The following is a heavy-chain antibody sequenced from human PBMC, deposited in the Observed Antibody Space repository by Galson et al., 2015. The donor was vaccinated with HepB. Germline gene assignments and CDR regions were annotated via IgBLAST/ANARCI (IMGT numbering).Heavy chain of an antibody. V-gene: IGHV3-30-3*01. D-gene: IGHD6-19*01. CDR2: ISLDGSTN. J-gene: IGHJ4*02. CDR1: GFTFSSYA. CDR3: ARGSSGWNSVHGVDY. Sequence: SLRLSCAASGFTFSSYAMHWVRQAPGKGLEWVAVISLDGSTNYYADSVKGRFIISRDNSRDNSKNTLYLQMNSLRGEDTAGYYCARGSSGWNSVHGVDYWGQGTLVTVSS.